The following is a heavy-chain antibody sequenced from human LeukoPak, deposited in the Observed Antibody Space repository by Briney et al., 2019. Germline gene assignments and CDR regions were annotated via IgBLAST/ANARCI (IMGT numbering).Heavy chain of an antibody. D-gene: IGHD3-22*01. V-gene: IGHV3-53*01. CDR3: ARDGKYYDSSGYSDAFDI. J-gene: IGHJ3*02. CDR1: GFTVSSNY. Sequence: PGGSLRLSCAASGFTVSSNYMSWVRQAPGKGLEWVSVIYTCGSTYYADSVKGRFTISRDNSKNTLYLQMNSLRAEDTAVYYCARDGKYYDSSGYSDAFDIWGQGTMVTVSS. CDR2: IYTCGST.